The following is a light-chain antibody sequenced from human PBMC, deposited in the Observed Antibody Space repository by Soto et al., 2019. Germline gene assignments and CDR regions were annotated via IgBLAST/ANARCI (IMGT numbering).Light chain of an antibody. Sequence: DIQMTQSPPTLSATVGDRVTITCLASQTIRSHLNWYQQKPGEAPKIVIYATSTLQSGVPSRFSGSVSGTDFILTISSLQPEDFATYYCQQTYRTPLTFGGGTKVDIK. V-gene: IGKV1-39*01. CDR3: QQTYRTPLT. CDR2: ATS. J-gene: IGKJ4*01. CDR1: QTIRSH.